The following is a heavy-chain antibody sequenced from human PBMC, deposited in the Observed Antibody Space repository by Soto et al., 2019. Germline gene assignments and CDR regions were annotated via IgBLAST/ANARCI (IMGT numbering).Heavy chain of an antibody. D-gene: IGHD1-26*01. CDR1: GGTFSSYA. Sequence: SVKVSCKASGGTFSSYAISWVRQAPGQGLEWMGGIIPIFGTANYAQKFQGRVTITADKSTSTAYMELSSLRSEDTAVYYCAREGGAWELGINYYGMDVWGQGTTVTVSS. J-gene: IGHJ6*02. CDR2: IIPIFGTA. CDR3: AREGGAWELGINYYGMDV. V-gene: IGHV1-69*06.